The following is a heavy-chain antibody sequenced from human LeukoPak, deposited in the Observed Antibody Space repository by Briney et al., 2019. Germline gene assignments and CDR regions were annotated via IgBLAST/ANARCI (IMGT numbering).Heavy chain of an antibody. CDR3: ATGVHGIAAAGDYYFDY. J-gene: IGHJ4*02. CDR2: MYYRGNT. V-gene: IGHV4-59*01. Sequence: PSETLSLTCAVYGGSFSGYYWSWIRQPPGKGLEWIGYMYYRGNTNYDPSLKSRVTISIDTPNNQFSLKLSSVTAADTAVYYCATGVHGIAAAGDYYFDYWGQGTLVTVSS. CDR1: GGSFSGYY. D-gene: IGHD6-13*01.